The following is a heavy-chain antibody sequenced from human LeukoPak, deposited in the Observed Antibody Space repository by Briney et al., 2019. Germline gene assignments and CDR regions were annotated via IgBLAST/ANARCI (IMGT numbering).Heavy chain of an antibody. CDR1: GFTFSIEA. D-gene: IGHD2/OR15-2a*01. CDR2: ISGRGGST. V-gene: IGHV3-23*01. Sequence: GGSLSPWWPATGFTFSIEASSWVRQAPGKGLEWGSAISGRGGSTYYADSVRGRLTISRDNSKNTRYLQMTILTAEDTAVYYCAKDYYAAREYSEGAALDFWGQGTMVTVSS. CDR3: AKDYYAAREYSEGAALDF. J-gene: IGHJ3*01.